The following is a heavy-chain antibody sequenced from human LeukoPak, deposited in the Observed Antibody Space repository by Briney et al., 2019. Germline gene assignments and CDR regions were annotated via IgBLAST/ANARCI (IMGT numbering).Heavy chain of an antibody. J-gene: IGHJ3*02. CDR3: ARKDYGGNYGHAFDI. CDR2: MHYNGNS. V-gene: IGHV4-59*12. D-gene: IGHD4-23*01. Sequence: PSETLSLTCTVSGGSISSYYWSWIRQPPGKGLEWIGYMHYNGNSNYNPSLKSRVTISVDTSKNQFSLKLSSVTAADTAVYYCARKDYGGNYGHAFDIWGQGTMVTVSS. CDR1: GGSISSYY.